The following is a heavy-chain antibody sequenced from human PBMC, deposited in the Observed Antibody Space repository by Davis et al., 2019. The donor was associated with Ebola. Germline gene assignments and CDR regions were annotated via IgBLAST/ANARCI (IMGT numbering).Heavy chain of an antibody. D-gene: IGHD3-10*01. J-gene: IGHJ4*02. CDR1: GFTFSSYA. CDR3: ARTFYSGTGTYYNPDY. V-gene: IGHV3-23*01. Sequence: PGGSLRLSCAASGFTFSSYAMSWVRQAPGKGLEWVSAISGSGGKTFYADSVKGRFTISRDNSKNTLYLQMNSLRADDTALYYCARTFYSGTGTYYNPDYWGQGALVTVSS. CDR2: ISGSGGKT.